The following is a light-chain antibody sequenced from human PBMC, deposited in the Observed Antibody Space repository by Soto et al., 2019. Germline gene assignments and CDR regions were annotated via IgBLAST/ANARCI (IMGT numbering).Light chain of an antibody. CDR2: EDS. V-gene: IGLV2-23*01. CDR3: CSYAGSSTYV. Sequence: QSALTQPASVSGSPGQSITISCTGTSSDVGSYNLVSWYQQHPGKAPKLMIYEDSKQPSGVSNRFSGSKSGNTASLTISGLQAEDEADYYCCSYAGSSTYVFGTGTKVTVL. CDR1: SSDVGSYNL. J-gene: IGLJ1*01.